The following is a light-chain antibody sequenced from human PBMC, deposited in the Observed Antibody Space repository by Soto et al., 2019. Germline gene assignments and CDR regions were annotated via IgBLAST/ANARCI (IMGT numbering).Light chain of an antibody. Sequence: EIVLTQSPGTLSLSPGERATLSCRASQSISSSYLAWYQQKPGQAPRLLIYGASSRATGTPDRFSGSGSGTDFTLTISRLGPEDFAVYYCQQYHSSPWTFGLGTKV. CDR2: GAS. V-gene: IGKV3-20*01. CDR3: QQYHSSPWT. J-gene: IGKJ1*01. CDR1: QSISSSY.